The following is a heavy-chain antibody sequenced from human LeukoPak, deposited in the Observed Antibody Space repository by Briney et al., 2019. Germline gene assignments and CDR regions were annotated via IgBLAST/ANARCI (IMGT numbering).Heavy chain of an antibody. CDR2: IPGSGGAT. CDR1: GFTFSNYA. D-gene: IGHD3-22*01. V-gene: IGHV3-23*01. Sequence: GGSLRLSCEASGFTFSNYAIRWVRQAPGTGLEWVSSIPGSGGATYYADSVRGRFSISRDSSKNTVYLQINSLRDEDTAVYYCARARPWDSSRSYYFGMDVWGHGTTVTVSS. J-gene: IGHJ6*02. CDR3: ARARPWDSSRSYYFGMDV.